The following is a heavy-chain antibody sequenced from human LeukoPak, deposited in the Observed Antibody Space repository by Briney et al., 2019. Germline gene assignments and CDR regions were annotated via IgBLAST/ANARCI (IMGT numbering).Heavy chain of an antibody. CDR3: AEDRPNFYETSGAYYKPKGDF. Sequence: PGGSLRLSCEASGFTFDTHAMSGVRQAPEKGLEWVASVTSSGRTPYYADSVRGRFTISRDNSKNTLYLQMNSLRGEDTAVYYCAEDRPNFYETSGAYYKPKGDFWGQGSLVTVSS. D-gene: IGHD3-10*01. V-gene: IGHV3-23*01. CDR1: GFTFDTHA. J-gene: IGHJ4*02. CDR2: VTSSGRTP.